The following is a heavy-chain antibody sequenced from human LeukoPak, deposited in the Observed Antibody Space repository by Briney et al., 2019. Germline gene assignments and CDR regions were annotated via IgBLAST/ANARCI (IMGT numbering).Heavy chain of an antibody. D-gene: IGHD4-17*01. J-gene: IGHJ4*02. CDR2: IYYSGST. CDR1: GGSISSSSYY. CDR3: ARQWRPTVTYIGGSN. V-gene: IGHV4-39*01. Sequence: SETLSLTCTVSGGSISSSSYYRGWIRQPPGKGLEWIGGIYYSGSTYYNPSLKSRVTISVDTSKNQFSLKLSSVTAADTAVYYCARQWRPTVTYIGGSNWGQGTLVTVSS.